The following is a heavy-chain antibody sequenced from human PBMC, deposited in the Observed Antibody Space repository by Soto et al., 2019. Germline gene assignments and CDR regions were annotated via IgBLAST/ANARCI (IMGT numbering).Heavy chain of an antibody. CDR1: GFTFSSYA. V-gene: IGHV3-23*01. D-gene: IGHD1-20*01. CDR2: ISGSGGST. J-gene: IGHJ6*02. CDR3: AKPPLTYNWNRGPYYYGMDV. Sequence: GGSLRLSCAASGFTFSSYAMSWVRQAPGKGLEWVSAISGSGGSTYYADSVKGRFTISRDNSKNTLYLQMNSLRAEDTAVYYCAKPPLTYNWNRGPYYYGMDVWGQGTTVTVSS.